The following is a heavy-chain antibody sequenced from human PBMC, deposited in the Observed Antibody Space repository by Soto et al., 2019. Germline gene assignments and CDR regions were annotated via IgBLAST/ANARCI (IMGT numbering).Heavy chain of an antibody. CDR1: GFNFSSYA. J-gene: IGHJ4*02. CDR2: ISYDGSNK. Sequence: GGSLRLSCAASGFNFSSYAMHWVRQAPGKGLEWVAVISYDGSNKYYADSVKGRFTISRDNSKNTLYLQMNSLRAEDTAVYYCARESIFGVVIDFDYWGQGTLVTVPQ. V-gene: IGHV3-30-3*01. D-gene: IGHD3-3*01. CDR3: ARESIFGVVIDFDY.